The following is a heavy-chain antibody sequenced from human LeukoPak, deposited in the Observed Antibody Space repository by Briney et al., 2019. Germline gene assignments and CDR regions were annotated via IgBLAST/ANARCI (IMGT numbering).Heavy chain of an antibody. Sequence: GGSLRLSCAASGFTFRSYWMSWVRQAPGKGLEWVANIKQDGSEKYYVDSVKGRFTISRDNAKNSLYLQMNSLRAEDTAVYYCARDTSAYCTNGVCYDVRWFDPWGQGTLVTVSS. J-gene: IGHJ5*02. CDR2: IKQDGSEK. CDR1: GFTFRSYW. V-gene: IGHV3-7*01. D-gene: IGHD2-8*01. CDR3: ARDTSAYCTNGVCYDVRWFDP.